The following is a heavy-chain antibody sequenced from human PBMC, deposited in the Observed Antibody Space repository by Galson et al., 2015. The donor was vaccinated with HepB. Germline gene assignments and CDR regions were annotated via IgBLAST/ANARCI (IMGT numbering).Heavy chain of an antibody. CDR2: ISAYNGNT. J-gene: IGHJ6*03. CDR3: ARDLSYYDILTGYPSGYYYYYYMDV. Sequence: KVSCKASGYTFTSYGISWVRQAPGQGLEWMGWISAYNGNTNYAQKLQGRVTMTTDTSTSTAYMELRSLRSDDTAVYYCARDLSYYDILTGYPSGYYYYYYMDVWGKGTTVTVSS. V-gene: IGHV1-18*01. D-gene: IGHD3-9*01. CDR1: GYTFTSYG.